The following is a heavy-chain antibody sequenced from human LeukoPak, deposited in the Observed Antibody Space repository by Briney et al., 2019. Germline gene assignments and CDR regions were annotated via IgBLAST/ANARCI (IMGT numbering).Heavy chain of an antibody. V-gene: IGHV4-59*04. CDR2: LYHPDST. CDR1: GGSISSYY. Sequence: TTSETLSLTCTVSGGSISSYYWSWIRQPPGKGLEWIGSLYHPDSTYYNPSLKSRVTMSVDTSRNQFSLRLSFVTAADTAVYYCARQYDSYFYYYLDLWGTGTTVTVSS. J-gene: IGHJ6*03. CDR3: ARQYDSYFYYYLDL. D-gene: IGHD4-11*01.